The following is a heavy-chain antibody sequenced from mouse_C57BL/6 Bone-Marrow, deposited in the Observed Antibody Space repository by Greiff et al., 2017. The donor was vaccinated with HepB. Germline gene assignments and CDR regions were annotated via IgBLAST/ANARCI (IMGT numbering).Heavy chain of an antibody. V-gene: IGHV1-82*01. D-gene: IGHD1-1*01. J-gene: IGHJ1*03. CDR3: ARPNYYGSSYVRWYFDV. CDR1: GYAFSSSW. Sequence: QVQLKESGPELVKPGASVKISCKASGYAFSSSWMNWVKQRPGKGLEWIGRIYPGDGDTNYNGKFKGKATLTADKSSSTAYMQLSSLTSEDSAVYFWARPNYYGSSYVRWYFDVWGTGTTVTVSS. CDR2: IYPGDGDT.